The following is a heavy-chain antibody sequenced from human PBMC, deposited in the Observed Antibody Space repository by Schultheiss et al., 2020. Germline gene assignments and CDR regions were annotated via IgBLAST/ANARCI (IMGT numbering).Heavy chain of an antibody. CDR3: ARRVYDSSGYYDY. Sequence: SETLSLTCAVYGGSFSGYYWSWIRQPPGKGLEWIGEINHSGSTNYNPSLKSRVTISVDKSKNQFSLKLSSVTAADTAVYYCARRVYDSSGYYDYWGQGTLVTVSS. D-gene: IGHD3-22*01. CDR1: GGSFSGYY. J-gene: IGHJ4*02. CDR2: INHSGST. V-gene: IGHV4-34*01.